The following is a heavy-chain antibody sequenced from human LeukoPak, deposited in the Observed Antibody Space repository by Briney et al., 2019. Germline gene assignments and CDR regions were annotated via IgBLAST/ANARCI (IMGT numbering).Heavy chain of an antibody. CDR3: ARKGHYYDSSAYLYYFDY. J-gene: IGHJ4*02. Sequence: GSLRLSCAASGFNFDDYGMSWVRQAPGKGLEWVSGINWSGDSTRYADSVKGRFTISRDNAKNSLYLQMDSLRAEDTALYYCARKGHYYDSSAYLYYFDYWGQGALVTVSS. CDR1: GFNFDDYG. V-gene: IGHV3-20*04. CDR2: INWSGDST. D-gene: IGHD3-22*01.